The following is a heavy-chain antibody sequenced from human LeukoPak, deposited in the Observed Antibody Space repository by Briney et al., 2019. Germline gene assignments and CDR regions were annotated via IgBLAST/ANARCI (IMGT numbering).Heavy chain of an antibody. Sequence: PGGSLRLSCAASGFTFSDYAVHWFRQAPGKGLEWVAVISYDGSNKYYADSVKGRFTISRNNSKNTLYLQMNSLRAEDTAVYYCARDTIFGVLRGYYYYTWTSGAKGPRSPSP. J-gene: IGHJ6*03. V-gene: IGHV3-30-3*01. CDR1: GFTFSDYA. CDR2: ISYDGSNK. CDR3: ARDTIFGVLRGYYYYTWTS. D-gene: IGHD3-3*01.